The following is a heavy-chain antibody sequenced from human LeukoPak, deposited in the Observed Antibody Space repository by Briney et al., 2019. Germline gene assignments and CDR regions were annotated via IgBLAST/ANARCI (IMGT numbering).Heavy chain of an antibody. D-gene: IGHD3-22*01. CDR2: IYWNDDK. V-gene: IGHV2-5*01. CDR3: AHRRYYYDSRDRFDP. J-gene: IGHJ5*02. Sequence: ESGPTLVNPTQTLTLTCTFSGFSLSTSGVGVGWIRQPPGKPLGWLPLIYWNDDKRYSPSLKSRLTITKDTSKNQVVVTITNMDPVDTATYHCAHRRYYYDSRDRFDPWGQGTLVTVSS. CDR1: GFSLSTSGVG.